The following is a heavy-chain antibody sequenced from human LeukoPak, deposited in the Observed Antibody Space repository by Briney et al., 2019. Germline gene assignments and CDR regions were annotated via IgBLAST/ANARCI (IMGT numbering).Heavy chain of an antibody. CDR2: IRSKLNKYAT. D-gene: IGHD4-17*01. J-gene: IGHJ3*02. CDR1: GFSLSGSA. CDR3: ARHDYGRIAFDI. Sequence: GGSLRLSCAASGFSLSGSAVHWVRQAPGKGLEWVGRIRSKLNKYATAYGESMKGRVTVSRDDSENTAFLQMSSLKSEDTAVYYCARHDYGRIAFDIWGRGTVVTVSS. V-gene: IGHV3-73*01.